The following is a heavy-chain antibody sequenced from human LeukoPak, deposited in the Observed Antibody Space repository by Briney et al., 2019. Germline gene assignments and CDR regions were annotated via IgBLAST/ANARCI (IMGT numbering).Heavy chain of an antibody. V-gene: IGHV3-48*03. CDR2: INSSGRTI. D-gene: IGHD3-10*01. Sequence: GGSLRLSCAAAGFTFSGYEMNWVRQAPGKGLEWVSYINSSGRTIYYADSVKGRFTISRDNAKNSLYLQMNSLRAEDTAVYYCARVSYYGSGSYYLDYWGQGTLVTVSS. CDR3: ARVSYYGSGSYYLDY. J-gene: IGHJ4*02. CDR1: GFTFSGYE.